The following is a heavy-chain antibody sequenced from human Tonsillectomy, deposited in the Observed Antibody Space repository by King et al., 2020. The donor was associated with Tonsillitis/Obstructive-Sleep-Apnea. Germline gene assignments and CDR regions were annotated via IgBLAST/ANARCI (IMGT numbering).Heavy chain of an antibody. CDR2: IRSKAYGGTN. CDR3: SRVRGTGGPYY. V-gene: IGHV3-49*03. CDR1: GFTFGDYA. J-gene: IGHJ4*02. Sequence: VQLVESGGGLVQPGRSLRLSCSASGFTFGDYAMSWFRQAPGKGLEWVGFIRSKAYGGTNEYAASVKGRFTILRDDSKSISYVQMNSLKTEDTAMYFCSRVRGTGGPYYWGQGTLVTVSS. D-gene: IGHD2-8*02.